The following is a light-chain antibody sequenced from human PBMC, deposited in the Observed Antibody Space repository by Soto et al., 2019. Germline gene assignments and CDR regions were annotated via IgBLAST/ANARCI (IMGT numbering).Light chain of an antibody. CDR2: EVS. J-gene: IGLJ1*01. CDR1: SSDVGSYNR. CDR3: SLYTSRSTYV. V-gene: IGLV2-18*01. Sequence: QSVLPQPPSVSGSPGQSVTISCTGTSSDVGSYNRVSWYQQPPVTAPKLMIYEVSNRPSGVRDRFSGSKSGNTASLTISGLQAEDEADYYCSLYTSRSTYVFGTGTKVTVL.